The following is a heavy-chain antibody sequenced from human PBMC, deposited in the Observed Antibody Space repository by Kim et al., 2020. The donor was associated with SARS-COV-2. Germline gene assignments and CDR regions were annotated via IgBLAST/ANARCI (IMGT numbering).Heavy chain of an antibody. Sequence: SETLSLTCTVSGGSISSSSYYWGWIRQPPGKGLEWIGSIYYSGSTYYNPSLKSRVTISVDTSKNQFSLKLSSVTAADTAVYYCARVGFENYFDYWGQGTLVTVSS. CDR1: GGSISSSSYY. CDR3: ARVGFENYFDY. CDR2: IYYSGST. D-gene: IGHD3-10*01. J-gene: IGHJ4*02. V-gene: IGHV4-39*07.